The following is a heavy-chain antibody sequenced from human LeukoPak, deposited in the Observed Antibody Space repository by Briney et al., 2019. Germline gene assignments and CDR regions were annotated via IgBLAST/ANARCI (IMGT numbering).Heavy chain of an antibody. J-gene: IGHJ4*02. V-gene: IGHV3-21*01. CDR1: GFTFSSYS. Sequence: PGGSLSLSCAASGFTFSSYSMNWVRQAPGKGLEWVSCISSRSTYIYYADSLKGGRTISRDNAKNSLYLQMNSLRAEDTAVYYCAARDSYGSGSYPIDYWGQGTLVTVSS. CDR2: ISSRSTYI. D-gene: IGHD3-10*01. CDR3: AARDSYGSGSYPIDY.